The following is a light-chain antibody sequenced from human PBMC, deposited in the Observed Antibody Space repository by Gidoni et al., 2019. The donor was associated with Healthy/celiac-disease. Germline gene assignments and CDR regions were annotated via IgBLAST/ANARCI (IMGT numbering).Light chain of an antibody. CDR3: QQRSNWPPRIT. CDR1: QSVSSY. J-gene: IGKJ5*01. Sequence: LVSTQSPATLSLSPGERATLSCRASQSVSSYLAWYQQKPGQAPRLLIYDASNRATGIPARFSGSGSGTDFTLTISSLEPEDFAVYYCQQRSNWPPRITFGQGTRLEIK. V-gene: IGKV3-11*01. CDR2: DAS.